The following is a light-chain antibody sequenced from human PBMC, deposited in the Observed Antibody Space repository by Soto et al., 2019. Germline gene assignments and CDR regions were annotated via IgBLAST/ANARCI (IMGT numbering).Light chain of an antibody. J-gene: IGLJ1*01. CDR1: SSDVGDYNY. Sequence: QSALTQPRSLSGSPGQSVTISCTGTSSDVGDYNYVSWYQQHPGKAPKLMIYDVSKRPSGVPDRFSGSKSGNTASLTISGLQAEDEADYYCCSYAGRYSLDFCGTGTKLPVL. V-gene: IGLV2-11*01. CDR3: CSYAGRYSLDF. CDR2: DVS.